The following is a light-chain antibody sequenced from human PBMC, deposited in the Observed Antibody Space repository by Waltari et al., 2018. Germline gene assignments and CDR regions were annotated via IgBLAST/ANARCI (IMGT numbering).Light chain of an antibody. CDR1: QSIARN. V-gene: IGKV3-15*01. CDR2: GAS. J-gene: IGKJ2*01. CDR3: QQYKNGRP. Sequence: EVLMTQSPPTLSVSPGERATLPCRASQSIARNLAWYQQKPGQAPRRLIYGASTRATDVPDRFSGSGSGTEFTRSISSLQSEDFEVYYCQQYKNGRPFGQGIKQEIK.